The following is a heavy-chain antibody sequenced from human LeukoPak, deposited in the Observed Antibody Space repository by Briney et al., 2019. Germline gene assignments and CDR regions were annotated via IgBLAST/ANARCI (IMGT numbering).Heavy chain of an antibody. Sequence: ASVKVSCKASGYTFTGYHMHWVRQAPGPGLEWMGWINPNSGGTNYAQKFQGRVTMTRDTSISTAYMELSRLRSDDTAVYYCARGQTSYAWFDPWGQGTLVTVSS. J-gene: IGHJ5*02. D-gene: IGHD2-2*01. CDR2: INPNSGGT. V-gene: IGHV1-2*02. CDR3: ARGQTSYAWFDP. CDR1: GYTFTGYH.